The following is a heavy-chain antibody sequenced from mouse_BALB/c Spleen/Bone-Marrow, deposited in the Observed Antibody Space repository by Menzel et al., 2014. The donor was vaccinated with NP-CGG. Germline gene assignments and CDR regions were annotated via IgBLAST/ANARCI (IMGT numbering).Heavy chain of an antibody. V-gene: IGHV7-3*02. CDR1: GFTFTDYY. D-gene: IGHD1-1*01. CDR3: AKDAGYFYGCIFDY. J-gene: IGHJ2*01. CDR2: IRNKANGYTT. Sequence: EVQGVESGGGLVQPGGSLRLSCATSGFTFTDYYMSWVRQPPGKALEWLGFIRNKANGYTTEYSASVKDRFTISRDNSQSILYLQMNTLRADHTTTYYYAKDAGYFYGCIFDYWGQGTTLTVSS.